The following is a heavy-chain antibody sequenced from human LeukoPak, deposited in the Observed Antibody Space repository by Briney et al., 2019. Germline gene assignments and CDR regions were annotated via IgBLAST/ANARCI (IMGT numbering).Heavy chain of an antibody. V-gene: IGHV3-48*02. J-gene: IGHJ4*02. CDR3: ARDRPMSGFDFDY. D-gene: IGHD3-10*01. CDR2: ITSSSNMI. Sequence: GGSLILSCAASGFTVSNNYMSWVRQAPGKGLEWLSYITSSSNMIYYADSVKGRFTISRDNAENTLFLEMNSLRDEDTAVYYCARDRPMSGFDFDYWGRGTLVTVSS. CDR1: GFTVSNNY.